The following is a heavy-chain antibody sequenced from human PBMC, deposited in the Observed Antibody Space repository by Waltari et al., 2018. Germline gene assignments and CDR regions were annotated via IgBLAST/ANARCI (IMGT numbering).Heavy chain of an antibody. Sequence: EQLVESGGGLVQPGDSLRLSCAASGFTFSSFWLTWVRQTPGQGPLWVSRISTDASDTTYADSVKGRFTISRDNARNTLYLQMNRLRAEDTAVYFCARVSRRTYRSPVPGRHYYYGMDVWGQGTTVTVSS. D-gene: IGHD1-1*01. CDR1: GFTFSSFW. J-gene: IGHJ6*02. CDR3: ARVSRRTYRSPVPGRHYYYGMDV. V-gene: IGHV3-74*03. CDR2: ISTDASDT.